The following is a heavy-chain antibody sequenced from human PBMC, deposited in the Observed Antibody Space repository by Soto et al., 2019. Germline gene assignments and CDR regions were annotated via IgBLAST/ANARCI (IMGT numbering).Heavy chain of an antibody. CDR2: IIPIFGTA. D-gene: IGHD3-22*01. J-gene: IGHJ4*02. V-gene: IGHV1-69*01. Sequence: QVPLVQSGAEVKKPGSSVKVSCKASGGTYSSYAISWVRQAPGQGLEWMGGIIPIFGTANYAQKFQGRVTITADESTSTAYMELSSLRSEDTAVYYCARPTYYYDSSGYQNFDYWGQGTLVTVSS. CDR1: GGTYSSYA. CDR3: ARPTYYYDSSGYQNFDY.